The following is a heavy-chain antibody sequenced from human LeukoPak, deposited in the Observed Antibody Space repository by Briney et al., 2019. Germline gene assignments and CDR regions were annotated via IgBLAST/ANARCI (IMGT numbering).Heavy chain of an antibody. Sequence: GGSLRLSCAASGFTVSSNYMSWVRQAPGKGLEWVSVIYSGGSTYYADSVKGRFTISRDNSKNTLYLQMSSLGVEDTAVYYCARDTTAYFDCWGQGTLVTVSS. D-gene: IGHD2/OR15-2a*01. J-gene: IGHJ4*02. CDR1: GFTVSSNY. V-gene: IGHV3-53*01. CDR2: IYSGGST. CDR3: ARDTTAYFDC.